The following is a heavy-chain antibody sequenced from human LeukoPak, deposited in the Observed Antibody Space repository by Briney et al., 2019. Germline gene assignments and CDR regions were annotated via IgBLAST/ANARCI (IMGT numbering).Heavy chain of an antibody. CDR1: GGSISSYY. V-gene: IGHV4-59*01. CDR2: ISYSGST. Sequence: SETLSLTCTVSGGSISSYYWSWIRQPPGKGPEWIGYISYSGSTNYNPSLKSRVTISVDTSKNQFSLKLSSVTAADTAVYYCARRYGGSYLDYWGQGTLVTVSS. CDR3: ARRYGGSYLDY. J-gene: IGHJ4*02. D-gene: IGHD1-26*01.